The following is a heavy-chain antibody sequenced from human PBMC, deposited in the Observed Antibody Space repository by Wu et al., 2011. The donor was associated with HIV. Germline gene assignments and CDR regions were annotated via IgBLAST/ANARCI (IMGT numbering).Heavy chain of an antibody. CDR2: IIPIFATA. V-gene: IGHV1-69*05. D-gene: IGHD2-2*01. CDR3: ARSLGFCSSTSCAYFDY. J-gene: IGHJ4*02. CDR1: GGTFSSYA. Sequence: QVQLVQSGAEVRKPGSSVKVSCKASGGTFSSYAISWVRQAPGQGLEWMGGIIPIFATANYAQKFQGRVTITTDESTSTAYMELSSLRSEDTAVYYCARSLGFCSSTSCAYFDYWGQGTLVTVSS.